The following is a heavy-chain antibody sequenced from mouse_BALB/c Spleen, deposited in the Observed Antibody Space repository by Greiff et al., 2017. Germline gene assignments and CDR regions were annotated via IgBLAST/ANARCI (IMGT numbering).Heavy chain of an antibody. J-gene: IGHJ4*01. CDR2: ISSGSSTI. V-gene: IGHV5-17*02. CDR3: ARGGYGYDYSYAMDY. D-gene: IGHD2-2*01. Sequence: EVMLVESGGGLVQPGGSRKLSCAASGFTFSSFGMHWVRQAPEKGLEWVAYISSGSSTIYYADTVKGRFTISRDNPKNTLFLQMTSLRSEDTAMYYCARGGYGYDYSYAMDYWGQGTSVTVSS. CDR1: GFTFSSFG.